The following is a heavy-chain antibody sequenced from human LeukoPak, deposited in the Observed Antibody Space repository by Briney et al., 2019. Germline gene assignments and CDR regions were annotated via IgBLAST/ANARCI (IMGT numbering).Heavy chain of an antibody. Sequence: PSETLSLTCTLSGDSMSSYYWSWIRQPPGKGLQWIGYIYYSGSTNYNPSLKSRVIISVDRSKNQFSLRLTSVTAADTAVYYCAGVVVGAFDHSCYIDVWGKGATVIVSS. CDR1: GDSMSSYY. CDR3: AGVVVGAFDHSCYIDV. CDR2: IYYSGST. J-gene: IGHJ6*03. D-gene: IGHD2-15*01. V-gene: IGHV4-59*01.